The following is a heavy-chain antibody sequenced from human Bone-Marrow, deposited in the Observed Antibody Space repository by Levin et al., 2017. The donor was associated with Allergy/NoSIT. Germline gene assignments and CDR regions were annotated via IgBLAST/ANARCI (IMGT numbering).Heavy chain of an antibody. CDR3: AKGGYYDILTGYPFDY. CDR2: ISGSGGST. Sequence: GGSLRLSCAASGFTFSSYAMSWVRQAPGKGLEWVSAISGSGGSTYYADSVKGRFTISRDNSKNTLYLQMNSLRAEDTAVYYCAKGGYYDILTGYPFDYWGQGTLVTVSS. V-gene: IGHV3-23*01. CDR1: GFTFSSYA. J-gene: IGHJ4*02. D-gene: IGHD3-9*01.